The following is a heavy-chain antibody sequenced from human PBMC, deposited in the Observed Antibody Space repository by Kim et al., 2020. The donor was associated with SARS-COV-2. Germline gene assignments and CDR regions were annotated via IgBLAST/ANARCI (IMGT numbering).Heavy chain of an antibody. V-gene: IGHV3-23*01. D-gene: IGHD2-21*01. Sequence: GGSLRLSCVASGFTFDTYAMSWVRQAPGKGLEGVSVISGGAVNKFYADPARGRFTTSRDNSKNTLYLQMNSLRDEDTTRYYCATMVIMDCYNYFYSYAMDVGGQGSTVTV. CDR1: GFTFDTYA. CDR3: ATMVIMDCYNYFYSYAMDV. J-gene: IGHJ6*02. CDR2: ISGGAVNK.